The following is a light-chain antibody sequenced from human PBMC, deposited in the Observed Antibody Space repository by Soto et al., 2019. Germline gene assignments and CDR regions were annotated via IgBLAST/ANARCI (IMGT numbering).Light chain of an antibody. Sequence: QSALTRPPSASGSPGQSVTISCTGTSGDVGAYDYVSWYQQHPGKAPKLLIYEVTKRPLGVPDRFSGSKSGNAASLTVSGLQAEDEADYYCSSYAGSNYPYVFGTGTKVTVL. J-gene: IGLJ1*01. CDR3: SSYAGSNYPYV. CDR2: EVT. CDR1: SGDVGAYDY. V-gene: IGLV2-8*01.